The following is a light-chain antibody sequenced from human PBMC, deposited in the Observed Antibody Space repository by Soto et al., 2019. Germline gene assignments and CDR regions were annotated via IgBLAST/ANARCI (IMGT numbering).Light chain of an antibody. Sequence: QTVVTQEPSFSVSPGGTVTLTCGLNSGSVSAGHYPSWYQQTPGQAPRTLIYDTNTLSSGVPDRFSGSILGNKAALTITGAQVDDESDYYCVLYMGNGISVFGGGTKVTVL. CDR3: VLYMGNGISV. CDR1: SGSVSAGHY. V-gene: IGLV8-61*01. J-gene: IGLJ3*02. CDR2: DTN.